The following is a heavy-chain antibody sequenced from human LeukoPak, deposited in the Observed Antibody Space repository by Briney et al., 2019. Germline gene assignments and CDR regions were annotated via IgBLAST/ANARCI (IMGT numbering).Heavy chain of an antibody. J-gene: IGHJ1*01. V-gene: IGHV3-23*01. CDR3: ARDAPEAVAEYFQH. Sequence: GGSLRLSCAASGFTFSSYAMSWVRQAPGKGLEWVSAISGSGGSTYYADSVKGRFTISRDNSENTLYLQMNSLRAKDTAVYYCARDAPEAVAEYFQHWGQGTLVTVSS. D-gene: IGHD6-19*01. CDR2: ISGSGGST. CDR1: GFTFSSYA.